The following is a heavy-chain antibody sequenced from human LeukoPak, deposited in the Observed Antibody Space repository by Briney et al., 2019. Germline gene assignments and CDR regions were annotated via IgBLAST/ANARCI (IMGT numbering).Heavy chain of an antibody. CDR1: GFTFSAYA. CDR3: AQVGILTGTHTIFDY. D-gene: IGHD3-9*01. V-gene: IGHV3-23*01. Sequence: PGGSLRLSCAASGFTFSAYAMSWVRQAPGKGLEWVSAISGSGGSTYYADSVKGRFTISRDNSKNTVYLQMNSLRAEDTAVYYCAQVGILTGTHTIFDYWGQGTLVTVSS. J-gene: IGHJ4*02. CDR2: ISGSGGST.